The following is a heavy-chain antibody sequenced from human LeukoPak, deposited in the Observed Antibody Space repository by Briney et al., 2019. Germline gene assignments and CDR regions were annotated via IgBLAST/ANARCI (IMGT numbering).Heavy chain of an antibody. CDR2: IFPADSNT. CDR3: ASHTRRGPANDAFDI. Sequence: GESLKISCKVSGYTFTHNWIGWVRQKPGRGLEWLGVIFPADSNTAYNSSFRGQVTISADKSISTAYLQWSSLKASDTAMYYCASHTRRGPANDAFDIWGQGTMVTVSP. D-gene: IGHD6-25*01. V-gene: IGHV5-51*01. CDR1: GYTFTHNW. J-gene: IGHJ3*02.